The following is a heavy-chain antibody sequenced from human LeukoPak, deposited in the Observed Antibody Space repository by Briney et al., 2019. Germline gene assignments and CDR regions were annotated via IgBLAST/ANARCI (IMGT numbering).Heavy chain of an antibody. CDR3: ARGKFWSGYFLDY. CDR2: ISSSSSYI. CDR1: GFTFSSYS. Sequence: PGGSLRLSCAASGFTFSSYSMNWVRQAPGKGLEWVSSISSSSSYIYYADSVKGRFTISRDNAKNSLYLQMNSLRAEDTAVHYCARGKFWSGYFLDYWGQGTLVTVSS. J-gene: IGHJ4*02. D-gene: IGHD3-3*01. V-gene: IGHV3-21*01.